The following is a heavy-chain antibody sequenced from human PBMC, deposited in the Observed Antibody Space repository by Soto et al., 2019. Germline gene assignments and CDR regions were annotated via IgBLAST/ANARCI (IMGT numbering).Heavy chain of an antibody. D-gene: IGHD2-15*01. V-gene: IGHV1-46*01. CDR3: AREYYCSGGSCYHFYYGMDV. CDR1: GYTFTIYY. Sequence: ASVKVSCKASGYTFTIYYMHWVRQAPGQGLEWMGIINPSGGSTSYAQKFQGRVTMTRDTSTSTVYMELSRLRSEDTAVYYCAREYYCSGGSCYHFYYGMDVWGQGTTVTV. J-gene: IGHJ6*02. CDR2: INPSGGST.